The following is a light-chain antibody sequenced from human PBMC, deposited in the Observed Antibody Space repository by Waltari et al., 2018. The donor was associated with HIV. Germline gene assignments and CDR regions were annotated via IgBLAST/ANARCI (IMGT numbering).Light chain of an antibody. CDR1: QNILHRSNNKNS. CDR3: QQFYNSPVT. Sequence: DIVMTQSPESLAVSLGERAAINCQTSQNILHRSNNKNSLVWYQQKPGQSPKLLIYWASTRESGVPDRFSGSGSGTNFTLTISSLHAEDVAIYYCQQFYNSPVTFGGGTRVEIK. J-gene: IGKJ4*01. CDR2: WAS. V-gene: IGKV4-1*01.